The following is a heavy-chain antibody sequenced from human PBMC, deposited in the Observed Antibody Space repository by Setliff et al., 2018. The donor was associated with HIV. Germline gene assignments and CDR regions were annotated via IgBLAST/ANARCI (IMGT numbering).Heavy chain of an antibody. CDR2: IYPGDSDT. Sequence: GESLKISCTGSGYTFTTYWIGWVRQMPGKGLEWMGIIYPGDSDTRYSPSFQGQVTISADKSINTAYLQWSSLKASDTAMYYCARAVEDYYDSSGLPTYYYYGMDVWGQGTTVTVSS. D-gene: IGHD3-22*01. V-gene: IGHV5-51*01. CDR1: GYTFTTYW. CDR3: ARAVEDYYDSSGLPTYYYYGMDV. J-gene: IGHJ6*02.